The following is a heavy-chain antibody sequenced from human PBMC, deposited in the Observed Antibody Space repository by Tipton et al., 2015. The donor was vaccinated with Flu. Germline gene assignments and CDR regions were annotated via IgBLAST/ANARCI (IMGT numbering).Heavy chain of an antibody. V-gene: IGHV4-34*01. J-gene: IGHJ4*02. CDR3: ARVGEWERLFDY. CDR2: INHSGST. Sequence: TLSLTCAVYGGSFSGYYWNWIRQPPGKGLEWIGEINHSGSTDYNPSLKSRVTISVDTSKNQFSLKLSSVTAADTAVYYCARVGEWERLFDYWGQGTLVTVSS. D-gene: IGHD1-26*01. CDR1: GGSFSGYY.